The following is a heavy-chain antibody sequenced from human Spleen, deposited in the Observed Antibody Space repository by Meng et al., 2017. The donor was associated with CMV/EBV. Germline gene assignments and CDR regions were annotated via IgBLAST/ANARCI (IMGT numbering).Heavy chain of an antibody. J-gene: IGHJ3*02. CDR2: IRYDESNK. D-gene: IGHD3-3*01. CDR1: GFTFSSYG. Sequence: GESLKISCAASGFTFSSYGMHWVRQAPGKGLEWVAFIRYDESNKYYADSVKGRFTISRDNSKNTLYLQMNSLRAEDTAVYYCARRLVGNYDFWSDYPSGDPFDIWDQGTMVTVSS. CDR3: ARRLVGNYDFWSDYPSGDPFDI. V-gene: IGHV3-30*02.